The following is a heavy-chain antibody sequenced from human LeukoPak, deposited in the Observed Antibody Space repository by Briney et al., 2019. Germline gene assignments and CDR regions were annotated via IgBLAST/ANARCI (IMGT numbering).Heavy chain of an antibody. J-gene: IGHJ3*02. D-gene: IGHD2-15*01. CDR3: ASSGYCSGGSCERTVAFDI. Sequence: SETLSLTCAVYGGSFSGYYWSWIRQPPGKGLEWIGEINHSGSTNYNPSLKSRVTISVDTSKNQFSLKLSSVTAADTAVYYCASSGYCSGGSCERTVAFDIWGQGTMVTVSS. CDR2: INHSGST. V-gene: IGHV4-34*01. CDR1: GGSFSGYY.